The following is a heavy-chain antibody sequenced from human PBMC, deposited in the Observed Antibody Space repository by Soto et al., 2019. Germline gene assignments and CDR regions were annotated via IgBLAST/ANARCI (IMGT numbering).Heavy chain of an antibody. J-gene: IGHJ3*02. CDR1: GYTFITYW. CDR3: ARRIGHDAFDI. Sequence: GESLKISCKGSGYTFITYWIGWVRQMPGKGLEWMGIIYPGDSDTRYSPSFQGQVTISDNKSISTAYLQWSSLKASDTAMYYCARRIGHDAFDIWGQGTMVTVSS. CDR2: IYPGDSDT. V-gene: IGHV5-51*01.